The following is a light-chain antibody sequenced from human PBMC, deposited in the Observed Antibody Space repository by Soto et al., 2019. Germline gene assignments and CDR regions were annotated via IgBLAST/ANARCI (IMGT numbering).Light chain of an antibody. V-gene: IGKV1-39*01. CDR3: QQSYTTPVYT. J-gene: IGKJ2*01. Sequence: DIQMTQSPSSLSASVGDRVTITCRASQTIIFYLNWYQQKPGQAPKLLIYAASNLQSGAPSRFSGSGSGTEFPLTISSLQPEDFATYFCQQSYTTPVYTFGQGTKLEIK. CDR1: QTIIFY. CDR2: AAS.